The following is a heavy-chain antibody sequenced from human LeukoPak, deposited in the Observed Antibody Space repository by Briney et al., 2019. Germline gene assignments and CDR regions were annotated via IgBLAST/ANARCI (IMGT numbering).Heavy chain of an antibody. CDR2: IIPIFGTA. CDR1: GYTFTNFD. CDR3: ARVPYNDASGYLVY. D-gene: IGHD3-22*01. J-gene: IGHJ4*02. Sequence: SVRVSCKASGYTFTNFDISWVRQAPGQGLEWMGGIIPIFGTANYAQKFQGRVTITADESTSTAYMELSSLRSEDTAVYYCARVPYNDASGYLVYWGQGTLVTVSS. V-gene: IGHV1-69*13.